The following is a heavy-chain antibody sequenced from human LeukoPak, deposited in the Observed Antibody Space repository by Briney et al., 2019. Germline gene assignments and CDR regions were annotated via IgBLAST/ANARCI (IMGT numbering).Heavy chain of an antibody. Sequence: ASVKVSCEASGYTFTSYDINWVRQATGQGLEWMGWMNPNSGNTGYAQKFQGRVTMTRNTSISTAYMELSSLRSEDTAVYYCARGRGPKTYYYDSSGYYHDYWGQGTLVTVSS. D-gene: IGHD3-22*01. J-gene: IGHJ4*02. CDR3: ARGRGPKTYYYDSSGYYHDY. V-gene: IGHV1-8*01. CDR1: GYTFTSYD. CDR2: MNPNSGNT.